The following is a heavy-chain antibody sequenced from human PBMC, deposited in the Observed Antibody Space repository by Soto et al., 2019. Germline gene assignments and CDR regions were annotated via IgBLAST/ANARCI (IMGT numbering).Heavy chain of an antibody. CDR3: ARGSSSGTMSYIIDH. Sequence: PGGSLRLSCAASGFTFSGSAMHWVRQASGKGLEWVGRIRSKANSYATAYAASVKGRFTISRDNSENILYLQMNSLRAEDTAVYYCARGSSSGTMSYIIDHWGQGTLVTVSS. D-gene: IGHD3-10*02. CDR2: IRSKANSYAT. CDR1: GFTFSGSA. V-gene: IGHV3-73*01. J-gene: IGHJ4*02.